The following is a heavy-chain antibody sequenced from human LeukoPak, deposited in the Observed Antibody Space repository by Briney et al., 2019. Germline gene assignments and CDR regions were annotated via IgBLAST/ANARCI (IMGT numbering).Heavy chain of an antibody. CDR3: VSFYETY. D-gene: IGHD2/OR15-2a*01. V-gene: IGHV3-9*01. CDR1: GFTFDDYA. J-gene: IGHJ4*02. Sequence: GGSLRLSCAASGFTFDDYAMHWVRQAPGKGLEWVSGISWNSGSIGYADSVKGRFTISRDNAKNTVYLQMNNLRAEDTAVYYCVSFYETYWGRGTLVTVSS. CDR2: ISWNSGSI.